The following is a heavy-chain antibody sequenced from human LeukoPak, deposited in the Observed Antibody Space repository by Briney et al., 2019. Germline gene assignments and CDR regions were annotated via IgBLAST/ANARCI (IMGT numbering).Heavy chain of an antibody. D-gene: IGHD5-18*01. CDR3: ARGLQEYTYGFDY. Sequence: ASVKVSCKASGYTFTGYYMHWVRQAPGQGLEWMGWIKPNSGGTNYAQKCQGRATMTRDTSISTAYMELSRLRSDDTAVYYCARGLQEYTYGFDYWGQGTLVTVSS. CDR1: GYTFTGYY. CDR2: IKPNSGGT. V-gene: IGHV1-2*02. J-gene: IGHJ4*02.